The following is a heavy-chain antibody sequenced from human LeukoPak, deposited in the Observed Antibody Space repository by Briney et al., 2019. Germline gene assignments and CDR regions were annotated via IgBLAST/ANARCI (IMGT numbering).Heavy chain of an antibody. V-gene: IGHV4-39*07. CDR3: ARGGYYYDSSGYYRFDY. CDR2: IYHSGST. CDR1: GGSISSSSYY. J-gene: IGHJ4*02. Sequence: SETLSLTCTVSGGSISSSSYYWDWIRQPPGKGLEWIGSIYHSGSTYYNPSLKSRVTISVDTSKNQFSLKLSSVTAADTAVYYCARGGYYYDSSGYYRFDYWGQGTLVTVSS. D-gene: IGHD3-22*01.